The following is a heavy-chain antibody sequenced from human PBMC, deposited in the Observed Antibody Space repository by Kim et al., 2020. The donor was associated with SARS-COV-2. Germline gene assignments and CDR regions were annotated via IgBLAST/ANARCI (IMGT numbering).Heavy chain of an antibody. J-gene: IGHJ4*01. V-gene: IGHV4-34*01. CDR1: GGSFSGYY. CDR3: ARAPSYYSDSCGYYGMDY. CDR2: INHRGST. D-gene: IGHD3-22*01. Sequence: SETLSLTCTVSGGSFSGYYWSCIRQPPGRRLVWIGEINHRGSTNYNPSLKSRVTISVDTSKNHFSLQLRSVTAAATTVDYCARAPSYYSDSCGYYGMDY.